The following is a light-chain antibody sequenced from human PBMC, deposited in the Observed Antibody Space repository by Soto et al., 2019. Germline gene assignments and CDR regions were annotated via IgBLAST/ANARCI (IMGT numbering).Light chain of an antibody. V-gene: IGLV1-51*01. CDR3: GPWDSSLSAVV. CDR2: DND. J-gene: IGLJ2*01. Sequence: QSVLTQPPSVSAAPGQKVTISCSGSSSNIGKNYVSWYQQLPGTAPKLLIYDNDKRPSGIPDRFSGSKSGTSATLGITGLQTGDEADYYCGPWDSSLSAVVFGGGTKLNVI. CDR1: SSNIGKNY.